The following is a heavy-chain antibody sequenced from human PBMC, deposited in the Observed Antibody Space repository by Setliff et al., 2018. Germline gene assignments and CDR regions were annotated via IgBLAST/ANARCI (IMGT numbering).Heavy chain of an antibody. J-gene: IGHJ4*02. CDR2: ISTSSSTI. CDR1: GFTFSSHG. D-gene: IGHD3-10*01. V-gene: IGHV3-48*01. Sequence: LRLSCVASGFTFSSHGMTWVRLAPGKGLEWISYISTSSSTIYNADSVKGRFTISRDNANHSLYLQMNSLRAEDTAVYYCARGVPFDYWGQGTLVTVSS. CDR3: ARGVPFDY.